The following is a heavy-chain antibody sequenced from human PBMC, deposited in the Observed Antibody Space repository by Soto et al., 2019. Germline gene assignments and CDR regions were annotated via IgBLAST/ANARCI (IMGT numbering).Heavy chain of an antibody. Sequence: QVQLVQSGAEVKKPGASVKVSCQASGYSFSNNGISWVRQAPGQGFEWMGWINGDNGNTNYAQKFQGRVTMTTDTSTSTADMELRSLRSDDPAVYYCARDLGYGDYGTDFWGQGTLVTVSS. CDR1: GYSFSNNG. D-gene: IGHD4-17*01. J-gene: IGHJ4*02. V-gene: IGHV1-18*04. CDR2: INGDNGNT. CDR3: ARDLGYGDYGTDF.